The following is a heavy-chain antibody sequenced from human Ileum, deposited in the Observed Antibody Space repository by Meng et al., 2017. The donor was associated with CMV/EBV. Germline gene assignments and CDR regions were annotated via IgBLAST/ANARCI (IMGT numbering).Heavy chain of an antibody. V-gene: IGHV4-30-4*01. Sequence: QVQLQEAGPGLVKPSQTLSLTCAVSGDFIRGGGFYWTWIRQPPGKALEWIGYIYFSGSTYYNPSLKSRVTISVDKAKNQFSLNLNSVTAADTAVYYCARGPGGDWFDPWGQGTLVTVSS. CDR2: IYFSGST. CDR1: GDFIRGGGFY. CDR3: ARGPGGDWFDP. D-gene: IGHD3-16*01. J-gene: IGHJ5*02.